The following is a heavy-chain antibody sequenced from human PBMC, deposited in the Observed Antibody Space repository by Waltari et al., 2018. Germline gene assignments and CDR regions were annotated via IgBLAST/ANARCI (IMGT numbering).Heavy chain of an antibody. J-gene: IGHJ6*02. Sequence: QVQLQQWGAGLLKPSETLSLTCAVYGGSFSGYYWSWIRQPPGQGLAWIGEINHSGSTNSNPSLKSRVTISVDTSKNQFSLKLSSVTAADTAVYYCARGGGCSGGSCYYYGMDVWGQGTTVTVSS. V-gene: IGHV4-34*01. D-gene: IGHD2-15*01. CDR3: ARGGGCSGGSCYYYGMDV. CDR2: INHSGST. CDR1: GGSFSGYY.